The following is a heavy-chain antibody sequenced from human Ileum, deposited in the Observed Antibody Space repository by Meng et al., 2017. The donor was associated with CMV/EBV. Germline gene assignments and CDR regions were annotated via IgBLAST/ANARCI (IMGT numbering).Heavy chain of an antibody. J-gene: IGHJ4*02. CDR2: IHPNSGGT. Sequence: QWQGDQSGGGMKKPGASVQVPCQPSGVHFSGYYMHWVRQAPGQGLEWMGWIHPNSGGTNYAQKLQGRVTMTRDTSISTAYMELSRLTSDDTAVYYCARGGQGNTAFHYWGQGTLVTVSS. D-gene: IGHD2/OR15-2a*01. CDR3: ARGGQGNTAFHY. CDR1: GVHFSGYY. V-gene: IGHV1-2*02.